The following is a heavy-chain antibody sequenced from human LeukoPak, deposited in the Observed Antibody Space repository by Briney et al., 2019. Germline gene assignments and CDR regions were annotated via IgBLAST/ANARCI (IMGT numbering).Heavy chain of an antibody. V-gene: IGHV3-33*01. CDR1: GFTFSSYG. J-gene: IGHJ3*02. D-gene: IGHD6-19*01. CDR3: ARGAVAVYAFDI. CDR2: IWYDGSNK. Sequence: PGGSLRLSCAASGFTFSSYGMHWVRQAPGKGLEWVAVIWYDGSNKYYADSVKGRFTISRDNSKNTLYLQMNSLRAEDTAAYYCARGAVAVYAFDIWGQGTMVTVSS.